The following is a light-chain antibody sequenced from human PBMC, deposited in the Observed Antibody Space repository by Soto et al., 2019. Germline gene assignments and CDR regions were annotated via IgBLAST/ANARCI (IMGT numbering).Light chain of an antibody. CDR1: SSDVGAYNY. V-gene: IGLV2-14*03. Sequence: QSVLTQPASVSGSPGQSITISCTGTSSDVGAYNYVSWYQQHPGQAPKLMIYDVSNRPSGVSDRFSGSKSGNTASLTISGLQAEDEADYYCYSCSRSSGTRYVFGTGTKVT. CDR3: YSCSRSSGTRYV. J-gene: IGLJ1*01. CDR2: DVS.